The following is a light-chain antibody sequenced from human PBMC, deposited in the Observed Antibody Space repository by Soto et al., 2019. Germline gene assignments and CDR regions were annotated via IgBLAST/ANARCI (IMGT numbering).Light chain of an antibody. CDR1: QSLLHSNGYNY. V-gene: IGKV2-28*01. Sequence: DIVMTQSPLSLPVTPGAPASISCRSSQSLLHSNGYNYLDWYLQKPGQSPQLLIYLNSNRASGVPDRFSGSGSGTDFTLKISRVEAEDVGVYYCMQALQTPFTFGQGTRLEI. J-gene: IGKJ5*01. CDR3: MQALQTPFT. CDR2: LNS.